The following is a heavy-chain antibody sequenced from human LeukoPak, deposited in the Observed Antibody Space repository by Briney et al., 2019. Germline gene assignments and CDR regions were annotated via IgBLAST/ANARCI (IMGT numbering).Heavy chain of an antibody. CDR1: GFTLSSYG. D-gene: IGHD3-9*01. J-gene: IGHJ3*02. CDR3: ARDRLTAVRYFDWLLSHDAFDI. V-gene: IGHV3-21*01. CDR2: ISSSSSYI. Sequence: PGRSLRLSCAASGFTLSSYGMHWVRQAPGKGLEWVSSISSSSSYIYYADSVKGRFTISRDNAKNSLYLQMNSLRAEDTAVYYCARDRLTAVRYFDWLLSHDAFDIWGQGTMVTVSS.